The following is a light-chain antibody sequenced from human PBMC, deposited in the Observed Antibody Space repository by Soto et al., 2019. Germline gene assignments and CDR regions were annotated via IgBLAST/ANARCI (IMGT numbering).Light chain of an antibody. Sequence: DIQMTQSPSTLSASVGDRVTITCRASQSISSWLAWYQQKPGTAPKLLIYKASTLQSGVPSRFSGSGSGTGFTLTISSLQPDDSATYYCPQYNDYWTFGQGTKV. CDR1: QSISSW. V-gene: IGKV1-5*03. CDR3: PQYNDYWT. CDR2: KAS. J-gene: IGKJ1*01.